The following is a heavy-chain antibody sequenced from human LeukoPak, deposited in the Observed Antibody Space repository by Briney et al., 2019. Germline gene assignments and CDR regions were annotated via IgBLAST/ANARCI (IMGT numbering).Heavy chain of an antibody. CDR1: GFTVRSKY. CDR3: ATELRYVGGYFDY. V-gene: IGHV3-53*01. Sequence: PGGSLRLSCAASGFTVRSKYMSWVRQAPGKGPEWVSVILTGDNTYYSDSVRGRFIISRDHSRNTLYLQMNNLRAEDTAVYYCATELRYVGGYFDYWGQGTLVTVSS. CDR2: ILTGDNT. D-gene: IGHD3-9*01. J-gene: IGHJ4*02.